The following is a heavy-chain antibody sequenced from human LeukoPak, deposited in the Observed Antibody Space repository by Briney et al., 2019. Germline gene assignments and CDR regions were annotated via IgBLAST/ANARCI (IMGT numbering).Heavy chain of an antibody. CDR1: GYTFTSYG. J-gene: IGHJ3*02. CDR3: ARHHYYSDSSGYYDAFDI. D-gene: IGHD3-22*01. V-gene: IGHV7-4-1*02. CDR2: INTNTGNP. Sequence: ASVKVSCKASGYTFTSYGISWVRQAPGQGLEWMGWINTNTGNPTYAQGFTGRFVFSLDTSVSTAYLQISSLKAEDTAVYYCARHHYYSDSSGYYDAFDIWGQGTMVTVSS.